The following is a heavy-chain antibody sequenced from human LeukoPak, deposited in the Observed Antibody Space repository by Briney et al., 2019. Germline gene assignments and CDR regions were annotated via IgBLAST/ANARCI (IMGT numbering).Heavy chain of an antibody. J-gene: IGHJ6*03. V-gene: IGHV1-69*13. CDR2: IIPIFDKA. CDR3: ARDVMIRYFDWFGPMDV. Sequence: SVKVSCKASGGTFHSYTISWVRQAPGQGLEWMGGIIPIFDKANYAQKFQGRVTITADESTSTAYMELSSLRSDDTAVYYCARDVMIRYFDWFGPMDVWGKGTTVTVSS. CDR1: GGTFHSYT. D-gene: IGHD3-9*01.